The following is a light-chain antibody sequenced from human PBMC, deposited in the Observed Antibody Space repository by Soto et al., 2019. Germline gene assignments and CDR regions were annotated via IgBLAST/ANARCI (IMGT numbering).Light chain of an antibody. CDR3: QQLNDYPVT. CDR1: QVISSY. Sequence: DIQMTHSPPSLSPSVGDRATITALVIQVISSYLAWYQQKPGKAPKLLIYAASTLQSGFLSRFSGSESGTDFTLSISSLQPEDFATDYCQQLNDYPVTFGQGSKV. J-gene: IGKJ1*01. V-gene: IGKV1-9*01. CDR2: AAS.